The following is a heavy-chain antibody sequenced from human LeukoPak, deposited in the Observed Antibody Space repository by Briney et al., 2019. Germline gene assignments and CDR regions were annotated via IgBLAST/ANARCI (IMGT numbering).Heavy chain of an antibody. CDR3: ITRLGEDY. V-gene: IGHV3-15*01. Sequence: GGSLRLSCAASGFTFSNAWMSWVRQAPGKGLEWAGRIKSKTDGGTTDYAAPVKGRFTISRDDSKNTLYLQMNSLKTEDTAVYFCITRLGEDYRGQGTLVTVSS. CDR2: IKSKTDGGTT. D-gene: IGHD3-16*01. J-gene: IGHJ4*02. CDR1: GFTFSNAW.